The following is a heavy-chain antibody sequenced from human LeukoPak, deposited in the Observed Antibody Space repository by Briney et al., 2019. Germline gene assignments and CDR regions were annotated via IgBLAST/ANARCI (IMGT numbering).Heavy chain of an antibody. Sequence: PGESLKISCKDSRYSFANYWIGWVRQMPGKGLEWMGIIHLGDSETRYSPSFRGQVTISADKSISTAYLQWSSLKASDTAMYYCAKSVSSDYWGQGTLVTVSS. D-gene: IGHD6-6*01. CDR2: IHLGDSET. CDR1: RYSFANYW. CDR3: AKSVSSDY. V-gene: IGHV5-51*01. J-gene: IGHJ4*02.